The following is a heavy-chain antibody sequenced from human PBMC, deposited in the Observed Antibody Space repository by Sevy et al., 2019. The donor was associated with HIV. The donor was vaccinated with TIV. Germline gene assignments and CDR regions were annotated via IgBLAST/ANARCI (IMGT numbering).Heavy chain of an antibody. CDR3: ARKDNSYGPTRPAFDI. J-gene: IGHJ3*02. CDR2: INHSGST. CDR1: GGSFSGYY. V-gene: IGHV4-34*01. Sequence: SETLSLTCAVYGGSFSGYYWSWIRQPPGKGLEWIGEINHSGSTNYNPSLKSRVTISVDTSKNKFSLRLSSVTAADTAVYYCARKDNSYGPTRPAFDIWGQGTMVTVSS. D-gene: IGHD5-18*01.